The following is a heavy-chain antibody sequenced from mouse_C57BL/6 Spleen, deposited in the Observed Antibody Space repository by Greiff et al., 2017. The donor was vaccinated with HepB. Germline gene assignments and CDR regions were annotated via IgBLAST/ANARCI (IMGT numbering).Heavy chain of an antibody. J-gene: IGHJ2*01. V-gene: IGHV1-50*01. CDR1: GYTFTSYW. CDR3: ASRMTTVVAGDY. Sequence: QVQLQQPGAELVKPGASVKLSCKASGYTFTSYWMQWVKQRPGQGLEWIGEIDPSDSYTNYKQKSTGKATLTVDTSSSTAYMQLRSLTSEDSAVYYCASRMTTVVAGDYWGQSTTLTVSA. D-gene: IGHD1-1*01. CDR2: IDPSDSYT.